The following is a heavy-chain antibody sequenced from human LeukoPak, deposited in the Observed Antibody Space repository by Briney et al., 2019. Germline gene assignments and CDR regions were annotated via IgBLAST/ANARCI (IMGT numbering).Heavy chain of an antibody. D-gene: IGHD2-2*01. J-gene: IGHJ5*02. CDR1: GYTFTIYA. CDR2: IDAGNGDT. Sequence: GASVKVSCKAAGYTFTIYAMHWVRQAPGQRLGLMGWIDAGNGDTKYSQKFQGRVTINRDTSASTAYMEVSSLRSEDTAVYYCARAPRGNSGYCSSTTCTDHRYNWFDPWGQGTLVTVSS. CDR3: ARAPRGNSGYCSSTTCTDHRYNWFDP. V-gene: IGHV1-3*01.